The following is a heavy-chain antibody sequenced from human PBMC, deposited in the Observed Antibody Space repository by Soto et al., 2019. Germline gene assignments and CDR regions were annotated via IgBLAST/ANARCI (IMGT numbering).Heavy chain of an antibody. V-gene: IGHV1-18*01. CDR2: ISAYNGNT. CDR3: ARLPYDILTCYYARDAFDI. D-gene: IGHD3-9*01. J-gene: IGHJ3*02. Sequence: QVQLVQSGAEVKKPGASVKVSCKASGYTFTSYGISWVRQAPGQGLEWMGWISAYNGNTNYAQKLQGRVTMTTDTSTSTAYRELRRRRSDDTAVYYCARLPYDILTCYYARDAFDIWGQGTMVTVSS. CDR1: GYTFTSYG.